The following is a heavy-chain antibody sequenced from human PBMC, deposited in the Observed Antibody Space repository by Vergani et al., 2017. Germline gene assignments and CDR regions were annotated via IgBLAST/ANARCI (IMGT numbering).Heavy chain of an antibody. CDR2: IYYSGST. V-gene: IGHV4-59*08. Sequence: QVQLQESGPGLVKPSETLSLTCTVSGGSTSSYYWSWIRQPPGKGLEWIGYIYYSGSTNYNPSLKSRVTISVDTSKNQFSLKLSSVTAADTAVYYCARTKLSHDYGYYFDYWGQGTLVTVSS. J-gene: IGHJ4*02. D-gene: IGHD4-17*01. CDR1: GGSTSSYY. CDR3: ARTKLSHDYGYYFDY.